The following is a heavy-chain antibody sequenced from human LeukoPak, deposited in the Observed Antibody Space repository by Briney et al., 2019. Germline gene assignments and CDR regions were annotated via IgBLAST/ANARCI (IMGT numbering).Heavy chain of an antibody. CDR2: IWYDGSNK. D-gene: IGHD6-13*01. Sequence: GGSLRLSCAASGFTFSSYGMHWVRQAPGKGLEWVAVIWYDGSNKYYADSVKGRFTISRDNSKNTLYLQMNSLRPEDTAVYYCARDTPAAGTVVGDFDYWGQGTLVTVSS. CDR1: GFTFSSYG. V-gene: IGHV3-33*01. J-gene: IGHJ4*02. CDR3: ARDTPAAGTVVGDFDY.